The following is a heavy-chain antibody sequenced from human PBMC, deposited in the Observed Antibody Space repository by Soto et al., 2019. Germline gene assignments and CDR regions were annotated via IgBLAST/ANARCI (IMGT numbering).Heavy chain of an antibody. CDR1: GGSISSSSYY. V-gene: IGHV4-39*01. Sequence: SETLSLTCTVSGGSISSSSYYWGCIRQPPGKGLEWIGSIYYSGSTYYNPSLKSRVTISVDTSKNQFSLKLSSVTAADTALYYCARLNAGTTYYYYGMDVWGQGTTVT. J-gene: IGHJ6*02. CDR2: IYYSGST. CDR3: ARLNAGTTYYYYGMDV. D-gene: IGHD1-7*01.